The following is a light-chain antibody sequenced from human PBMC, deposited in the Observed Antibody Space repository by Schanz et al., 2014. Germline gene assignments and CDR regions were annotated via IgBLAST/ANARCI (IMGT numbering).Light chain of an antibody. CDR3: SSYTSSSLWV. J-gene: IGLJ3*02. CDR2: DVS. CDR1: SRDIGKYNY. Sequence: QSALTQPPSASGSPGQSVTISCTGTSRDIGKYNYVSWYQQHPGKAPKLMIYDVSNRPSGVSNRFSGSKSGNTASLTISGLQAEDEADYYCSSYTSSSLWVFGGGTKLTVL. V-gene: IGLV2-14*03.